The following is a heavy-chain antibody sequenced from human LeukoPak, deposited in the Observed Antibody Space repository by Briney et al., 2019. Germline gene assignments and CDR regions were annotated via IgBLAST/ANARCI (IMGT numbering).Heavy chain of an antibody. CDR1: GGTFISYA. J-gene: IGHJ5*02. Sequence: GASVKVSCKASGGTFISYAISWVRQAPGQGLEWMGGIIPIFGTANYAQKFQGRVTITADESTSTAYMELSSLRSEDTAVYYCARLGPYYDSSGYGEYNWFAPWGQGTLVTVSS. CDR2: IIPIFGTA. V-gene: IGHV1-69*13. D-gene: IGHD3-22*01. CDR3: ARLGPYYDSSGYGEYNWFAP.